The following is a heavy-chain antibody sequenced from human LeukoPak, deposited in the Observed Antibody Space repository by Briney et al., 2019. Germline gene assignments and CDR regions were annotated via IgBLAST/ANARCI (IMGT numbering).Heavy chain of an antibody. CDR1: GCPFNSYT. Sequence: ASVKVSCKASGCPFNSYTISWVRQAPGQGLEWMGRISPNLGIANYAQKFQGRVTITADKSTSTAYMELSSLRSEDTDVYYCARELPDLMARGWFDPWGQGTLVTVSS. D-gene: IGHD5-12*01. V-gene: IGHV1-69*04. J-gene: IGHJ5*02. CDR3: ARELPDLMARGWFDP. CDR2: ISPNLGIA.